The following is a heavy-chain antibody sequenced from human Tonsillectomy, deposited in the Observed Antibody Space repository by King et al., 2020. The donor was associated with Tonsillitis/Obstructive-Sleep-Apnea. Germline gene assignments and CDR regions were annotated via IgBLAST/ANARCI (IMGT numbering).Heavy chain of an antibody. J-gene: IGHJ3*02. Sequence: VQLVESGAEVKKPGESLRISCKGSGYSFTSYWISWVRQMPGKGLEWMGRIDPSDSYTNYSPSFQGHVTISADKSISTAYLQWSSLKASDTAMYCCAREPRDYYDSSGFSDAFDIWGQGTMVTVSS. CDR1: GYSFTSYW. CDR3: AREPRDYYDSSGFSDAFDI. V-gene: IGHV5-10-1*03. CDR2: IDPSDSYT. D-gene: IGHD3-22*01.